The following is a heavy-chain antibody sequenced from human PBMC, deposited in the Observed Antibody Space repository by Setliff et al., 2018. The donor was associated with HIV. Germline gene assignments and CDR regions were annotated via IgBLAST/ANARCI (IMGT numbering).Heavy chain of an antibody. Sequence: GGSLRLSCVASGFTFSTFAMHWVRQAPGKGLEWVGRVKIDSDGGTIDYAAPVQGRFTISRDDSKNMLFVQMSSLRSEDTAVYHCTTGANWNYIGFFVRWGQGTLVTVSS. CDR2: VKIDSDGGTI. CDR1: GFTFSTFA. J-gene: IGHJ4*02. CDR3: TTGANWNYIGFFVR. D-gene: IGHD1-7*01. V-gene: IGHV3-15*01.